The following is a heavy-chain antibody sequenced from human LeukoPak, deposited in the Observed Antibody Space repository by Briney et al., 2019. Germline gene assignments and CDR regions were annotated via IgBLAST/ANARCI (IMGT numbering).Heavy chain of an antibody. Sequence: GGSLRLSCAASGFTFSSYAMSWVRQAPGKGLEWVSAISGSGGSTYYADSVKGRFTISRDNSKNTLYLQMNSLRSEDTAVYYCARVLYDSSGYWDYYYGMDVWGQGTTVTVSS. CDR1: GFTFSSYA. CDR2: ISGSGGST. D-gene: IGHD3-22*01. J-gene: IGHJ6*02. V-gene: IGHV3-23*01. CDR3: ARVLYDSSGYWDYYYGMDV.